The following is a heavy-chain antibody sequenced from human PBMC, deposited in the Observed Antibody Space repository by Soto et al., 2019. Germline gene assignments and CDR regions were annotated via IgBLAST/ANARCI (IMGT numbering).Heavy chain of an antibody. D-gene: IGHD2-15*01. J-gene: IGHJ4*02. Sequence: QVQLVQSGAEVKKPGSSVKVSCKASGGTFSSYGFSWVRQAPGQGLEWMGGIIPLFGTANYAQKFQGRVTITADEPRSTTYMELSSLRSEDSAVYYCARDECSGGSCYSDYWGQGTLVTVSS. CDR3: ARDECSGGSCYSDY. CDR2: IIPLFGTA. V-gene: IGHV1-69*01. CDR1: GGTFSSYG.